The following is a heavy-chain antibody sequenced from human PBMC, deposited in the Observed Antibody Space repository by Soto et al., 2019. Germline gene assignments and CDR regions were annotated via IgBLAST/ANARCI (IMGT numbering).Heavy chain of an antibody. J-gene: IGHJ5*02. D-gene: IGHD6-13*01. CDR1: GGSVSSGSYY. CDR3: ARTAAANWFDP. CDR2: IYYSGST. V-gene: IGHV4-61*01. Sequence: SETLSLTCTVSGGSVSSGSYYWSWIRQPPGKGLEWIGYIYYSGSTNYNPSLKSRVTISVDTSKNQFSLKLSSVTAADTAVYYCARTAAANWFDPWGQGTLVTV.